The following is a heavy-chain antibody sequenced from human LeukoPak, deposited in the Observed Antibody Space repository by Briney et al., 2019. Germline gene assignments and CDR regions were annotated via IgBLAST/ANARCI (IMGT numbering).Heavy chain of an antibody. CDR1: GFTFSSYW. V-gene: IGHV3-7*01. CDR3: ARVVFPSRVSDY. Sequence: GGSLRLSCAASGFTFSSYWMSWVRQAPGKGLEWVANIKQDGSEKYYVDSVKGRFTISKGNAKNSLYLQMNSLRAEDTAVYYCARVVFPSRVSDYWGQGTLVTVSS. D-gene: IGHD2-21*01. CDR2: IKQDGSEK. J-gene: IGHJ4*02.